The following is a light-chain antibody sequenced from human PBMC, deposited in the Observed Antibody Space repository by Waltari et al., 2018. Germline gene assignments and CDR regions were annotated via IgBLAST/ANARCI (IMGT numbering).Light chain of an antibody. CDR2: GVS. V-gene: IGLV2-14*01. J-gene: IGLJ3*02. CDR1: SSDIGAYKD. CDR3: ISFTSSNTWV. Sequence: QSALTQPASVSGSPRQSITISCTGTSSDIGAYKDVSWYQQHSGKAPKLVIFGVSDRPTGVSNRCSGSKSGNTASLTISGLQAEDEADYYCISFTSSNTWVFGGGTRVTVL.